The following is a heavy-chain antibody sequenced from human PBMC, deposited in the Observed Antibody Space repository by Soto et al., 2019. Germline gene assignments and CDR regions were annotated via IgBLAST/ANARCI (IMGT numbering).Heavy chain of an antibody. CDR3: VGLLRQPHNWFDP. J-gene: IGHJ5*02. CDR1: GGSISSSSYY. Sequence: SETLSLTCTVSGGSISSSSYYWGWIRQPPGKGLEWIGSIYYSGSTYYNPSLKSRVTISVDTSKNQFSLKLSSVTAADTAVYYCVGLLRQPHNWFDPWGQGTLVTVSS. CDR2: IYYSGST. D-gene: IGHD3-10*01. V-gene: IGHV4-39*01.